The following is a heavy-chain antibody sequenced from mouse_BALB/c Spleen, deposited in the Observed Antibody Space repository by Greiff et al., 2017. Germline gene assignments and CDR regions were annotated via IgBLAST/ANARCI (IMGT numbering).Heavy chain of an antibody. J-gene: IGHJ4*01. D-gene: IGHD2-2*01. Sequence: QVTLKVSGPGILQPSQTLSLTCSFSGFSLSTSGMGVSWIRQPSGKGLEWLAHIYWDDDKRYNPSLKSRLTISKDTSSNQVFLKITSVDTADTATYYCARRYGYDGGNYAMDYWGQGTSVTVSS. CDR2: IYWDDDK. CDR1: GFSLSTSGMG. V-gene: IGHV8-12*01. CDR3: ARRYGYDGGNYAMDY.